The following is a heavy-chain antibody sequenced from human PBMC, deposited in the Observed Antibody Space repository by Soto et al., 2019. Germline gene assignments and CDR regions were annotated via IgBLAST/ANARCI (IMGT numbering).Heavy chain of an antibody. CDR1: GFDFSSSG. J-gene: IGHJ4*02. D-gene: IGHD2-8*01. Sequence: GGSLSLSCEASGFDFSSSGMHWVRQAPGKGLEWVAVISFDGNNKYHAESVKGRFTVSRDNSKNTLYLQMSSLRVEDTAVFFCVKDQRNGGGGNHEPSGYWGQGTRVTVSS. CDR2: ISFDGNNK. CDR3: VKDQRNGGGGNHEPSGY. V-gene: IGHV3-30*18.